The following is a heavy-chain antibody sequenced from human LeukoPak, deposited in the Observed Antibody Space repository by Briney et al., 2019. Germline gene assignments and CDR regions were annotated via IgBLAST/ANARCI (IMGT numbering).Heavy chain of an antibody. CDR3: ARAGCSSSWYDY. Sequence: WASVKVSCKASGGTFSSYAISWVRQAPGQGLEWMGRIIPILGIANYAQKFQGRVTITADKSTSTAYMELSSLRSEDTAVYYCARAGCSSSWYDYWGQGTLVTVSS. CDR1: GGTFSSYA. V-gene: IGHV1-69*04. D-gene: IGHD6-13*01. J-gene: IGHJ4*02. CDR2: IIPILGIA.